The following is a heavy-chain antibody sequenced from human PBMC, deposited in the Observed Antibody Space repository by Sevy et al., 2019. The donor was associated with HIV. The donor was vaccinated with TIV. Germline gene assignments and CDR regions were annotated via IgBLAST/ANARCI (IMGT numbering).Heavy chain of an antibody. CDR2: ISSDSSRI. CDR1: GFTFSTYT. Sequence: GEALKISCAASGFTFSTYTMNWVRQAPGKGVEWVSYISSDSSRIYYADSVKGRLTISRDNAKNSLYVQMNRLRAEDTAVYYCAREGGYTDQGMDVWGQGTTVTVSS. V-gene: IGHV3-48*01. J-gene: IGHJ6*02. D-gene: IGHD5-12*01. CDR3: AREGGYTDQGMDV.